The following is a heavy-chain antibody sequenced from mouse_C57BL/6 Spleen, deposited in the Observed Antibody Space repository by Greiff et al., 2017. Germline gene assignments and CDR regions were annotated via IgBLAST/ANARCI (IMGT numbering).Heavy chain of an antibody. CDR1: GFSLTSYG. V-gene: IGHV2-2*01. CDR3: ARSTYYSKEEYYAMDY. Sequence: VQLKESGPGLVQPSQSLSITCTVSGFSLTSYGVHWVRQSPGKGLEWLGVIWSGGSTDYNAAFISRLSISKDNSKSQVFFKMNSLQADDTAIYYCARSTYYSKEEYYAMDYWGQGTSVTVSS. CDR2: IWSGGST. J-gene: IGHJ4*01. D-gene: IGHD2-5*01.